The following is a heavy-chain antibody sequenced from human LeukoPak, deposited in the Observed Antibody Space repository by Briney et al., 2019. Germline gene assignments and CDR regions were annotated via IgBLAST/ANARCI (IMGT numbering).Heavy chain of an antibody. V-gene: IGHV3-21*01. CDR1: GFTFSSYS. Sequence: GGSLRLSCAASGFTFSSYSMNWVRQAPGKGLEWVSSISSSSSYIYYADSVKGRFTISRDNAKNSLYLHMNSLRAEDTAVYYCAREYSSSWAVDYWGQGTLVTVSS. J-gene: IGHJ4*02. D-gene: IGHD6-13*01. CDR3: AREYSSSWAVDY. CDR2: ISSSSSYI.